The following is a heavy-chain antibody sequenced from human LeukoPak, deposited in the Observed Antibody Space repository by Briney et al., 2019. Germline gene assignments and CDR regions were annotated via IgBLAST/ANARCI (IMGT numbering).Heavy chain of an antibody. V-gene: IGHV5-51*01. Sequence: GESLKISCKGSGYSFTSYWIGWVRQMPGKGLEWMGIIYPGDSDTRYSPSFQGQVTISADKSISTAYLQWSSLKASATAMYYCARRVSRPSYYFDYWGQGTLVTVSS. D-gene: IGHD6-6*01. CDR3: ARRVSRPSYYFDY. CDR1: GYSFTSYW. CDR2: IYPGDSDT. J-gene: IGHJ4*02.